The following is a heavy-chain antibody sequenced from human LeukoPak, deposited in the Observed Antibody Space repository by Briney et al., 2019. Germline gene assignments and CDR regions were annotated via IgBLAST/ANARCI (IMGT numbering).Heavy chain of an antibody. CDR1: GFTFSTYW. CDR2: ISSDGRST. CDR3: ARDRASHFDY. Sequence: PGGSLRLSCAASGFTFSTYWMHWVRQAPGKGLVWVSGISSDGRSTTYADSVKGRFSISRDNAKNTLYLQMNSLRAEDTAIYYCARDRASHFDYWGQGTLVIVSS. D-gene: IGHD3-10*01. V-gene: IGHV3-74*01. J-gene: IGHJ4*02.